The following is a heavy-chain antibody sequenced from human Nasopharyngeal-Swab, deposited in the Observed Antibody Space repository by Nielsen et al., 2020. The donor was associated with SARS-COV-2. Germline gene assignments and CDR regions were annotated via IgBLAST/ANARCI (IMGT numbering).Heavy chain of an antibody. CDR2: IIPIFGTA. J-gene: IGHJ6*03. CDR3: ARLSGIAAAGRERYYYYYMDV. V-gene: IGHV1-69*13. Sequence: SVKVSCKASGGSFRCYAISWVRQAPGEGIAWIGAIIPIFGTATYAQKFQGRVTITPDESTSTAYMELSSLGSEDTAVYYCARLSGIAAAGRERYYYYYMDVWGKGTTVTVSS. D-gene: IGHD6-13*01. CDR1: GGSFRCYA.